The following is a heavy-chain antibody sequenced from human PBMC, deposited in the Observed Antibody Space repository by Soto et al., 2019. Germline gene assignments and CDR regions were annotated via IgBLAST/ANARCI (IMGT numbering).Heavy chain of an antibody. CDR3: AKDVGDSSGYGLDA. J-gene: IGHJ5*02. CDR2: ISGSGGTT. Sequence: EVQLLESGGGLVQPGGSLRLSCAASQFTFSSYAMSWVRQAPGKGLEWVSAISGSGGTTYYTDSVKGRFTISRDNSKTALSVKMNSLRSEYTAIYYCAKDVGDSSGYGLDAWGQGTLVTGSS. CDR1: QFTFSSYA. V-gene: IGHV3-23*01. D-gene: IGHD6-19*01.